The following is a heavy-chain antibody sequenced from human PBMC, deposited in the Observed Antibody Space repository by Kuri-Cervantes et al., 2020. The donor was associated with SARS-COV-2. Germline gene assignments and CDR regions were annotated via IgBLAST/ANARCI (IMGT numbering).Heavy chain of an antibody. Sequence: GSLRLSCSVSGGSISGSSYYWAWIRQPPGKGLEWIGNIFYSGSAYYNPSLNSRVTISVDTSKNQFSLRLSSVTAADTAVYYCARDDFYYCAMDVWGQGTTVTVSS. CDR2: IFYSGSA. CDR1: GGSISGSSYY. V-gene: IGHV4-39*07. CDR3: ARDDFYYCAMDV. J-gene: IGHJ6*02.